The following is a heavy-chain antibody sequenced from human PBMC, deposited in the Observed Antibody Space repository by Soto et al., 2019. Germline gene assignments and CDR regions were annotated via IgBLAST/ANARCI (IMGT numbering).Heavy chain of an antibody. CDR2: IVVGSGNT. J-gene: IGHJ4*02. D-gene: IGHD4-17*01. CDR1: GFTFTSSA. V-gene: IGHV1-58*01. Sequence: QMQLVQSGPEVKKPGTSVKVSCKASGFTFTSSAVQWVQQARGQRLEWIGWIVVGSGNTNYAQKFQERVTITRDMSTSTAYMELSSLRSEDTAVYYCAAGSAVTKLDYWGQGTLVTVSS. CDR3: AAGSAVTKLDY.